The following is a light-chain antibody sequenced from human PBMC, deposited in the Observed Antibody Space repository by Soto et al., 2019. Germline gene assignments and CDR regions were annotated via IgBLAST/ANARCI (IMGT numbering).Light chain of an antibody. J-gene: IGKJ2*01. CDR3: QQYNNWPPYT. CDR1: QSVSSN. V-gene: IGKV3-15*01. Sequence: EIVMTQSPATLSVSPGERATLSCRASQSVSSNLAWYQQKPGQAPRLLIYGAYIRATGIPARFSGSGSGTEFTLTISSLQSGDFAIYYCQQYNNWPPYTFGQGTKVDIK. CDR2: GAY.